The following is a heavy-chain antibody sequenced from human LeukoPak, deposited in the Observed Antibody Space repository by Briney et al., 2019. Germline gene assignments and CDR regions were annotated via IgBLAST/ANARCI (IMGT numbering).Heavy chain of an antibody. CDR3: ARLLSSVSYGESRGDY. Sequence: GGSLRLSCAASGFTFSSYWMSWVRQAPGKGLECAANIKQHGSEKFYVDSVKGRFTISRDNAKNSLYLEMNSLRAEDTAVYYCARLLSSVSYGESRGDYWGQGTLVTVSS. CDR1: GFTFSSYW. V-gene: IGHV3-7*01. D-gene: IGHD5-18*01. J-gene: IGHJ4*02. CDR2: IKQHGSEK.